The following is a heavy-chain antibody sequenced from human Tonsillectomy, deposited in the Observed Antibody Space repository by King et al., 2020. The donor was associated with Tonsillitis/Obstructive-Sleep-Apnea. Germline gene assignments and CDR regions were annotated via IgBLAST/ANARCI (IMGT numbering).Heavy chain of an antibody. CDR3: ARSGYHYYYYYMDV. CDR2: INHSGST. D-gene: IGHD3-22*01. Sequence: VQLQQWGAGLLKPSETLSLTCAVSGGSFSGYYWSWIRQPPGKGLEWIGEINHSGSTNYNPSLKSRVTISVDTSKNQFSLKLSSVTAADTAVYYCARSGYHYYYYYMDVWGKGTTVTVSS. V-gene: IGHV4-34*01. CDR1: GGSFSGYY. J-gene: IGHJ6*03.